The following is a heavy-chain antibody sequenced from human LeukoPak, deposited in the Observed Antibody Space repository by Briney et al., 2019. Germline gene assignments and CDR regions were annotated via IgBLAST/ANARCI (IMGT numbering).Heavy chain of an antibody. CDR1: GYTFTSYD. CDR3: ARTSSRVSPPDY. V-gene: IGHV1-18*01. J-gene: IGHJ4*02. CDR2: ISAYNGNT. Sequence: ASVKVSCKASGYTFTSYDINWVRQAPGQGLEWMGWISAYNGNTNYAQKLQGRVTMTTDTSTSTAYMELRSLRSDDTAVYYCARTSSRVSPPDYWGQGSLVTVSS.